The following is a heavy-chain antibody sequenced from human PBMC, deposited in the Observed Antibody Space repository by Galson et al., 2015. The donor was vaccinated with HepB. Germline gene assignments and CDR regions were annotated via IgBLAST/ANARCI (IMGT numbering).Heavy chain of an antibody. Sequence: SLRLSCAASGFTFSDYYMSWIRQAPGEGLEWVSYISSSGSYTNYADSVKGRFTISRDNAKNSLYLQMNSLRAEDTAVYYCARRMGATSYFDYWGQGTLVTVSS. D-gene: IGHD1-26*01. CDR1: GFTFSDYY. CDR3: ARRMGATSYFDY. CDR2: ISSSGSYT. V-gene: IGHV3-11*06. J-gene: IGHJ4*02.